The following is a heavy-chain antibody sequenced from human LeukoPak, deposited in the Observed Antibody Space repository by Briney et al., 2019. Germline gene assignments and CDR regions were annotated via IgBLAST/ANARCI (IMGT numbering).Heavy chain of an antibody. CDR1: GFTFTSSA. CDR2: IVVGSGNT. Sequence: SVKVSCKASGFTFTSSAMQWVRQARGQRLERIGWIVVGSGNTNYAQKFQERVTITRDMSTSTAYMELSSLRSEDTAVYYCAADRYDSSGYYHFDYWGQGTLVTVSS. V-gene: IGHV1-58*02. CDR3: AADRYDSSGYYHFDY. D-gene: IGHD3-22*01. J-gene: IGHJ4*02.